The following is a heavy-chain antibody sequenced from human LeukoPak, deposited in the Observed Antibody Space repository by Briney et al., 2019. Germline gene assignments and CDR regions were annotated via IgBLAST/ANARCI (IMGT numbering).Heavy chain of an antibody. CDR3: ARSQDIVVVPAAIFNWFDP. J-gene: IGHJ5*02. D-gene: IGHD2-2*02. CDR1: GGTFSSYA. V-gene: IGHV1-69*05. CDR2: IIPIFGTA. Sequence: SVKVSCKASGGTFSSYAISWVRQAPGQGLEWMGGIIPIFGTANYAQKFQGRVTITTDESTSTAYMELSSLRSEDTAVYYCARSQDIVVVPAAIFNWFDPWGQGTPVTVSS.